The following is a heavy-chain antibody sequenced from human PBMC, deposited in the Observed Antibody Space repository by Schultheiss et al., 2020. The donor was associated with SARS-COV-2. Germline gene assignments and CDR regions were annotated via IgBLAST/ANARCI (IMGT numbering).Heavy chain of an antibody. Sequence: SETLSLTCAVYGGSFSGYYWSWIRQPPGKGLEWIGEINHSGSTNYNPSLKSRVTISVDTSKNQFSLKLSSVTAADTAVYYCAHSGGEVFDIWGQGTMVTVSS. CDR2: INHSGST. D-gene: IGHD3-10*01. V-gene: IGHV4-34*01. J-gene: IGHJ3*02. CDR1: GGSFSGYY. CDR3: AHSGGEVFDI.